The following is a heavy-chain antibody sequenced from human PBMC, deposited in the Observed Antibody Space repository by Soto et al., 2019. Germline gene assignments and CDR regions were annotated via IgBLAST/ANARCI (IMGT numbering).Heavy chain of an antibody. CDR1: GFTFSSYG. CDR3: ATLGGYGARSLYYYGMDV. V-gene: IGHV3-30*03. D-gene: IGHD3-10*01. J-gene: IGHJ6*02. CDR2: ISYDGSNK. Sequence: GGSLRLSCAASGFTFSSYGMHWVRQAPGKGLEWVAVISYDGSNKYYADSVKGRFTISRDNSKNTLYLQMDSLRAEDTAVYYCATLGGYGARSLYYYGMDVWGQGTTVTVSS.